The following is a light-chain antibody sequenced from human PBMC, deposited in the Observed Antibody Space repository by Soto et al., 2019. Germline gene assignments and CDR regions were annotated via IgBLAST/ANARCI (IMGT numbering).Light chain of an antibody. V-gene: IGKV1-39*01. CDR1: QGISTF. J-gene: IGKJ1*01. CDR3: QHTRTTPRP. Sequence: DIQMTQSPSSLFASVGDRVTITCRASQGISTFLHWYQQRPGKAPSLIIYGASNLQSGVPSRFSGRGSGTEFSLTISTLQPEDVATYYCQHTRTTPRPFSQGTKVEI. CDR2: GAS.